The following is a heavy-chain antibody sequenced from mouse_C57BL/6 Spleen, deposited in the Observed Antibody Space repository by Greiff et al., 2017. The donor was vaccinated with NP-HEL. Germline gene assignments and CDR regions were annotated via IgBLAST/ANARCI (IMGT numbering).Heavy chain of an antibody. J-gene: IGHJ4*01. V-gene: IGHV1-19*01. CDR1: GYTFTDYY. D-gene: IGHD2-2*01. Sequence: VHVKQSGPVLVKPGASVKMSCKASGYTFTDYYMNWVKQSHGKSLEWIGVINPYNGGTSYNQKFKGKATLTVDKSSSTAYMELNSLTSEDSAVYYCAREGVTTLAMDYWGQGTSVTVSS. CDR2: INPYNGGT. CDR3: AREGVTTLAMDY.